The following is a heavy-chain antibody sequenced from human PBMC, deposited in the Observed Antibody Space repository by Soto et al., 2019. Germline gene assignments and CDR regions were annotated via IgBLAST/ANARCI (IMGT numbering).Heavy chain of an antibody. V-gene: IGHV1-69*13. J-gene: IGHJ4*02. CDR1: GGTFRSYA. CDR3: ATHFRPMIVVVIDYIS. D-gene: IGHD3-22*01. Sequence: SVKVSCKASGGTFRSYAISWVRQAPGQGLEWMGGIIPIFGTANYAQKFQGRVTITADESTSTAYMELSSLRSEDTAVYYCATHFRPMIVVVIDYISWGQGTLVTVSS. CDR2: IIPIFGTA.